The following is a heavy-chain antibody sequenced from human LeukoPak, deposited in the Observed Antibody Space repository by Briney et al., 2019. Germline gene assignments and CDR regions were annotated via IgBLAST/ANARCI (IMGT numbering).Heavy chain of an antibody. J-gene: IGHJ3*02. V-gene: IGHV3-21*01. CDR1: GFTFSSYS. CDR2: ISTSSSYI. D-gene: IGHD3-16*01. Sequence: VGSLRLSCAASGFTFSSYSMNCVRQAPGKGLECVSSISTSSSYIYSADSVKGRFTISRDNAKNSLYLQMNSLRAEDTAVYYCVRDTFSPDAFDIWGQGTMVTVSS. CDR3: VRDTFSPDAFDI.